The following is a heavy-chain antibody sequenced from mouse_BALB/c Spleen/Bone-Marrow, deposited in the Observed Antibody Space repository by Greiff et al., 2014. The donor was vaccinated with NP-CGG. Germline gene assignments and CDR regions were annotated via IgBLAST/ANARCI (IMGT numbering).Heavy chain of an antibody. CDR1: GFTFSSYA. CDR2: ISSGGSYT. J-gene: IGHJ4*01. V-gene: IGHV5-9-4*01. Sequence: EVNLVESGGGLVKPGGSLKLSCAASGFTFSSYAMSWVRQSPEKRLEWVAEISSGGSYTYYPDTVTGRFTIPRDNAKNTLYLEMSSLRSEDTAMYYCAREGLRRRAAMDYWGQGTSVTVSS. D-gene: IGHD2-4*01. CDR3: AREGLRRRAAMDY.